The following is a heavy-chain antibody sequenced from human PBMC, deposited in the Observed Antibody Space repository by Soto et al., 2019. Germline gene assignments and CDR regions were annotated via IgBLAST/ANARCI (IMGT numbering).Heavy chain of an antibody. V-gene: IGHV4-34*01. CDR1: GGSFSDYY. D-gene: IGHD2-8*02. Sequence: QVQLQQWGAGLLKPSETLSLTCAVYGGSFSDYYWSWIRQPPGKGLEWIGEIHHNGRVNYNPSLKSRVSTSVDTSKSQSCRKVNSVTAADTAVYYCARGRGYCAGGDCLNWLDPWGQGTLVTVSS. CDR2: IHHNGRV. J-gene: IGHJ5*02. CDR3: ARGRGYCAGGDCLNWLDP.